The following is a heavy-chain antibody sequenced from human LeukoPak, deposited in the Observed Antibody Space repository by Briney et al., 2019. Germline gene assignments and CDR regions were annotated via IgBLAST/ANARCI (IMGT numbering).Heavy chain of an antibody. V-gene: IGHV3-9*01. CDR1: GFTFDDYA. Sequence: PGRSLRLSCAASGFTFDDYAMHWVRQAPGKGLEWVSGISWNSGSIGYADSVKGRFTISRDNAKNSLYLQMNSLRAEDTALYYCAKDRFRGIAAAGNWFDPWGQGTLVTVSS. D-gene: IGHD6-13*01. CDR2: ISWNSGSI. CDR3: AKDRFRGIAAAGNWFDP. J-gene: IGHJ5*02.